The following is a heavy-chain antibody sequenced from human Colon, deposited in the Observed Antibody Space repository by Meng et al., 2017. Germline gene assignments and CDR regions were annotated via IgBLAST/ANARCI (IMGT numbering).Heavy chain of an antibody. Sequence: QVQLQARGPGLGKPSETLSLPCSVSGYSISTAYYWGWIRQTPGKGLEWIASIDRSGTTYYNPSLESRVTISVDTSKNHFSLRLNSVTAADTAVYFCARTIYSSSVDYWGQGTLVTVSS. CDR3: ARTIYSSSVDY. J-gene: IGHJ4*02. D-gene: IGHD3-22*01. CDR2: IDRSGTT. V-gene: IGHV4-38-2*01. CDR1: GYSISTAYY.